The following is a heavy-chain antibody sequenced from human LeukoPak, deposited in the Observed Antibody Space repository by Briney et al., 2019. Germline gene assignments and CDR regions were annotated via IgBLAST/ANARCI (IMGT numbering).Heavy chain of an antibody. CDR1: GFTFSTYA. V-gene: IGHV3-23*01. CDR3: AKEVGTVVSGTPADF. J-gene: IGHJ4*02. D-gene: IGHD6-19*01. Sequence: PGGSLRLSCTASGFTFSTYAMSWVRQAPGQGLDWVSTISTNDAGTHYADSVKGRFTISRDDSKNTLYLQMNSLRAEDTAIYYCAKEVGTVVSGTPADFWGQGTLVTVSS. CDR2: ISTNDAGT.